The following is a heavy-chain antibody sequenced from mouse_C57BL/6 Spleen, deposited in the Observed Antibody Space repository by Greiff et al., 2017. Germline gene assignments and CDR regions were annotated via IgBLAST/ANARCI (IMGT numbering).Heavy chain of an antibody. CDR2: ISDGGSYT. CDR1: GFTFSSYA. Sequence: EVHLVESGGGLVKPGGSLKLSCAASGFTFSSYAMSWVRQTPEKRLEWVATISDGGSYTYYPDNVKGRFTISRDNAKNNLYLQMSHLKSEDTAMFYCAREVGNYVWFAYWGQGTLVTVSA. J-gene: IGHJ3*01. V-gene: IGHV5-4*01. D-gene: IGHD2-1*01. CDR3: AREVGNYVWFAY.